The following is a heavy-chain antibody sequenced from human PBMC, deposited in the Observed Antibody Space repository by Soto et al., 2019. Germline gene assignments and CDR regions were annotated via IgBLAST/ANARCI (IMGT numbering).Heavy chain of an antibody. CDR1: GFSVSSSY. CDR3: VRVKVGTNPTWLDP. V-gene: IGHV3-66*01. Sequence: EVQLVESGGGLVQPGGSLRLSCAASGFSVSSSYLYWVRQAPVKGLEWVSSIYLSGSTYYTDSVKGRFSISRDDSKNTLYLQMHRLGAEGSAIYYCVRVKVGTNPTWLDPWGQGSLVTVSS. CDR2: IYLSGST. D-gene: IGHD2-21*02. J-gene: IGHJ5*02.